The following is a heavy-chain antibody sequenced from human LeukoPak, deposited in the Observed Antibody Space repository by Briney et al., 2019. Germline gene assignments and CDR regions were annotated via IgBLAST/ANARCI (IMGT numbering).Heavy chain of an antibody. CDR3: ARGGVIVTAAPLF. D-gene: IGHD3-22*01. Sequence: ASVKVSCKASGYTFTSYYMHWARQAPGQGLEWMGIINPSGGSTSYAQKFQGRVTVTRDTSTSTVYMELSSLRSEDTAVYYCARGGVIVTAAPLFWGQGTLVTVSS. V-gene: IGHV1-46*01. CDR1: GYTFTSYY. J-gene: IGHJ4*02. CDR2: INPSGGST.